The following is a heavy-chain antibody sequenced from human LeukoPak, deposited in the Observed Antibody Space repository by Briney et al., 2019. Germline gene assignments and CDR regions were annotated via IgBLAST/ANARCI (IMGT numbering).Heavy chain of an antibody. V-gene: IGHV3-9*01. CDR1: GLTLDYYA. CDR2: FSLDTDRI. J-gene: IGHJ6*02. CDR3: GKDITPGGMDV. D-gene: IGHD2-15*01. Sequence: SLRLSCVASGLTLDYYAMHWVRQAPGKGLEWVAGFSLDTDRIDYADSVKGRFTVSRDNAKNSLYLQMNSLRPEDTAVYYCGKDITPGGMDVWGQGTTVTVSS.